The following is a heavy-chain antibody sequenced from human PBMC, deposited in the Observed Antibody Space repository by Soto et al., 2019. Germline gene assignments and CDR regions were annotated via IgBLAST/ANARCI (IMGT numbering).Heavy chain of an antibody. CDR2: ISGSGGST. Sequence: EVQLLESGGGLVQPGGSLRLSCAASGFTFSSYAMSWVRQAPGKGLGWVSAISGSGGSTYYADSVKGRFTISRDNSKNTLYLQMNSLRAEDTAVYYCAKAAVECSSTSCLSPYPRIEGWFDPWGQGTLVTVSS. J-gene: IGHJ5*02. V-gene: IGHV3-23*01. D-gene: IGHD2-2*01. CDR3: AKAAVECSSTSCLSPYPRIEGWFDP. CDR1: GFTFSSYA.